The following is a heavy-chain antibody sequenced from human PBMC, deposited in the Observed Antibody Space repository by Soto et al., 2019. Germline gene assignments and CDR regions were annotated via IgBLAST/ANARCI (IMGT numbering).Heavy chain of an antibody. CDR2: IIPIFGTA. J-gene: IGHJ3*02. Sequence: VASVKVSCKASGGTFSSYAISWVRQAPGQGLEWMGGIIPIFGTANYAQKFQGRVTITADESTSTAYMELSSLRSEDTAVYYCARSIWEYYYDSSEAFDIWGQGTMVTVSS. V-gene: IGHV1-69*13. D-gene: IGHD3-22*01. CDR3: ARSIWEYYYDSSEAFDI. CDR1: GGTFSSYA.